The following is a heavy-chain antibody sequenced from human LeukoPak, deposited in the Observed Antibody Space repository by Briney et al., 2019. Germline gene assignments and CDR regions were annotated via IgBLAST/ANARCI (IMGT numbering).Heavy chain of an antibody. V-gene: IGHV4-39*07. CDR2: IYYSGST. CDR3: ARAARYYFDY. CDR1: GGSISSSSYY. Sequence: SETLSLTCTVSGGSISSSSYYWGWIRQPPGKGLEWIGSIYYSGSTYYNPSLKSRVTISVDTSKNQFSLKLSSVTAADTAVYYCARAARYYFDYWGQGTLVTVSS. D-gene: IGHD4-17*01. J-gene: IGHJ4*02.